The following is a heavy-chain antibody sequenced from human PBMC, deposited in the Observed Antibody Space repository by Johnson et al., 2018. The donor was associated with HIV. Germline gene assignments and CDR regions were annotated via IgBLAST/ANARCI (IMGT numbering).Heavy chain of an antibody. Sequence: VQLVESGGGLVQPGGSLRLSCAASGFTFSSYWMGWVRQAPGKGLEWVANIKQDGSEKYYVDSVKGRFTISRDNAKNSLYLQMNSLRAEDTAVYYCARARAGDAFDIWGQGTMVTVSS. V-gene: IGHV3-7*05. CDR1: GFTFSSYW. J-gene: IGHJ3*02. CDR3: ARARAGDAFDI. CDR2: IKQDGSEK. D-gene: IGHD6-13*01.